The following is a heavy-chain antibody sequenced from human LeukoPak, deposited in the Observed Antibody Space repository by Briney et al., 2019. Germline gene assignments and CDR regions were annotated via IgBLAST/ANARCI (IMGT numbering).Heavy chain of an antibody. CDR1: GFTFSSYA. J-gene: IGHJ4*02. CDR3: ARDITAMVLTHFGY. V-gene: IGHV3-23*01. D-gene: IGHD5-18*01. Sequence: GGSLRLSCAASGFTFSSYAMSWVRQAPGKGLEWVSVITGSGGSTYYADSVKGRFTISRDNAKNSLYLQMNSLRAEDTAVYYCARDITAMVLTHFGYWGQGTLVTVSS. CDR2: ITGSGGST.